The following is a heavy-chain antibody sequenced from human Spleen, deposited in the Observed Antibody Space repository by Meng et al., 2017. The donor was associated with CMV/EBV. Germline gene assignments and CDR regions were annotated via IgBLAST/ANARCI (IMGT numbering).Heavy chain of an antibody. CDR3: ARYARDGYTNHHYNAMDV. CDR1: GFSLTDARMG. D-gene: IGHD5-24*01. J-gene: IGHJ6*02. V-gene: IGHV2-26*01. CDR2: IFANDEK. Sequence: SGPTLVKPTETLTLTCTVSGFSLTDARMGVSWIRQPPGKALEWLAQIFANDEKAYSTSLKRRLTISRDIPKSQVALTMTNMDPADTATYFCARYARDGYTNHHYNAMDVWGQGTTVTVSS.